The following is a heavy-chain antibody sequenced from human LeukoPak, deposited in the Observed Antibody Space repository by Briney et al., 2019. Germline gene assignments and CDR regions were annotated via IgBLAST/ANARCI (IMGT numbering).Heavy chain of an antibody. CDR2: IYYTGST. CDR1: GGSISRDY. Sequence: SETLSLTCTVSGGSISRDYWSWIRQPPGKGLEWIGYIYYTGSTNYNPSLKSRVTISVDTSKNQFSLKLSSVTAADTAVYYCASGGRTSDFDYWGQGTLVTVSS. J-gene: IGHJ4*02. V-gene: IGHV4-59*01. D-gene: IGHD3-16*01. CDR3: ASGGRTSDFDY.